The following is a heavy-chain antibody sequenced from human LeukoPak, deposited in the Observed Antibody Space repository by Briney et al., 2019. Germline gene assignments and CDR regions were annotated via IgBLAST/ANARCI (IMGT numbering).Heavy chain of an antibody. V-gene: IGHV3-30*18. CDR1: GFTFSSYE. CDR3: AELGITMIGGV. J-gene: IGHJ6*04. CDR2: ISYDGSNK. Sequence: GGSLRLSCAASGFTFSSYEMHWVRQAPGKGLEWVAVISYDGSNKYYAESAKGRFTISRDNSKNSLYLQMNSLRAEDTAVYYCAELGITMIGGVWGKGTTVTISS. D-gene: IGHD3-10*02.